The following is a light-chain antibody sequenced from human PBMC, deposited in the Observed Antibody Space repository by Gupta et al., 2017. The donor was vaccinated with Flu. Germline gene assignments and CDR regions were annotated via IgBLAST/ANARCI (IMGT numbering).Light chain of an antibody. Sequence: MATLCWRAREVPKCLVSWFQQKRDHPPSLLSDETTNRASGIPAMFRGSGSGRFFTLTISSLESEDVAFYYWQHRNTFPLTFGPGTRVDMK. J-gene: IGKJ3*01. CDR1: EVPKCL. CDR2: ETT. V-gene: IGKV3-11*02. CDR3: QHRNTFPLT.